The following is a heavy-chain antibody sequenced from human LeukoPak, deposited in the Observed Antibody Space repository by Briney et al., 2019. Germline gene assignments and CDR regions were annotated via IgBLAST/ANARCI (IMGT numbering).Heavy chain of an antibody. CDR1: GDSVSSNSAA. CDR3: ARGQGEHSSSNWYVSWFDP. V-gene: IGHV6-1*01. Sequence: PSQTLSLTCAISGDSVSSNSAAWNWIRQSPSRGLEWLGRTYYRSKWYNDYAVSVKSRITINPDTSKNQFSLQLNSVTPEDTAVYYCARGQGEHSSSNWYVSWFDPWGQGTLVTVSS. J-gene: IGHJ5*02. D-gene: IGHD6-13*01. CDR2: TYYRSKWYN.